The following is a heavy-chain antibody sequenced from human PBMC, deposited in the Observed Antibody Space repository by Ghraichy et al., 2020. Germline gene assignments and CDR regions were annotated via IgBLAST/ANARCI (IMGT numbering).Heavy chain of an antibody. CDR1: GFMFSSYA. CDR3: AKRITAASRAFDI. Sequence: GGSQRLSCAASGFMFSSYAMTWVRQAPGKGLEWVSGISTSGGATYHADSVKGRFTISRDNSKNTLYLQMNSLRAEDTAVYHCAKRITAASRAFDIWGQGTMVTVSS. CDR2: ISTSGGAT. D-gene: IGHD6-13*01. J-gene: IGHJ3*02. V-gene: IGHV3-23*01.